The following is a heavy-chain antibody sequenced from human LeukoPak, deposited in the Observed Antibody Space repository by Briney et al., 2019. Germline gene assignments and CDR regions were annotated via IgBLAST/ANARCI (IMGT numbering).Heavy chain of an antibody. D-gene: IGHD3-22*01. J-gene: IGHJ4*02. Sequence: SVKVSCKASGGTFSSYAISWVRQAPGQGLEWMGRIIPIFGIANYAQKFQGRVTITADKSTSTAYMELSSLRSEDTAVYYCARDGYYYDSSGSPFEYWGQGTLVTVSS. CDR3: ARDGYYYDSSGSPFEY. V-gene: IGHV1-69*04. CDR2: IIPIFGIA. CDR1: GGTFSSYA.